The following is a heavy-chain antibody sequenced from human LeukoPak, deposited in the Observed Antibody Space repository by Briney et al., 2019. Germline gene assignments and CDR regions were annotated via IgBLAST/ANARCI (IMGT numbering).Heavy chain of an antibody. CDR3: ATGDSRGYLFDY. J-gene: IGHJ4*02. CDR1: GYTLTELS. CDR2: FDPEDGET. D-gene: IGHD5-18*01. V-gene: IGHV1-24*01. Sequence: ASVKVSCKVSGYTLTELSMHWVRQAPGKGLEWMGGFDPEDGETIYAQKFQGRVTMTEDTSTDTAYMELSSLRSEDTAVYYRATGDSRGYLFDYGGKGPLVTVSS.